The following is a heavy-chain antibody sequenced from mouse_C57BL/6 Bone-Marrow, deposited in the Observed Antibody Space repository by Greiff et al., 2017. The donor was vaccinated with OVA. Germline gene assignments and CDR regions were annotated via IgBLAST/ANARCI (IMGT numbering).Heavy chain of an antibody. D-gene: IGHD1-1*01. J-gene: IGHJ2*01. V-gene: IGHV14-3*01. Sequence: EVQLQQSVAELVRPGASVKLSCTASGFNIKNTYMHWVKQRPEQGLEWIGRIDPANGNTKYAPKFQGKATITADTSSNTAYLQLSSLTSEDTAICYCALYYGSSLYYFDYWGQGTTLTVSS. CDR3: ALYYGSSLYYFDY. CDR1: GFNIKNTY. CDR2: IDPANGNT.